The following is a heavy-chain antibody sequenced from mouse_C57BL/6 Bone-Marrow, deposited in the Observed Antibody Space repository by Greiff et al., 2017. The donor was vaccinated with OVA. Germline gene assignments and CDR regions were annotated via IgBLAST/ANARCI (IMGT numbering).Heavy chain of an antibody. Sequence: VQLQQSGAELVRPGTSVKVSCKASGNAFTNYLIEWVKQRPGQGLEWIGVINPGSGGTNYNEKFKGKATLTADKSSSTAYMQLSSLTSEDSAVYFCARNWYFDVWGTGTTVTVSS. V-gene: IGHV1-54*01. CDR1: GNAFTNYL. J-gene: IGHJ1*03. CDR2: INPGSGGT. CDR3: ARNWYFDV.